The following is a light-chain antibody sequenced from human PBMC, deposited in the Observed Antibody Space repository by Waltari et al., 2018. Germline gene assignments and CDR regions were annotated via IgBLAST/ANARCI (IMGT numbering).Light chain of an antibody. CDR3: ASWDDNLSGWV. CDR2: RNN. Sequence: QSVLTQPPSASGTPGQRVTISCSGSSSNIGRSYVYWYQQLPGTAPKLLIYRNNQRPSGVPDRFAGSKSGTSASLAISGLRSEDDADYYCASWDDNLSGWVFGGGTKLTVL. CDR1: SSNIGRSY. J-gene: IGLJ3*02. V-gene: IGLV1-47*01.